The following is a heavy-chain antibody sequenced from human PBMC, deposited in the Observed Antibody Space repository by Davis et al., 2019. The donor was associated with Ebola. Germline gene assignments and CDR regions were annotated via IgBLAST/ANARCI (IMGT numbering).Heavy chain of an antibody. D-gene: IGHD2-15*01. CDR1: GFTFSSCA. Sequence: GGSLRLSCAASGFTFSSCAMGWVRQAPGKGLEWVSAISGSGGSTYYADSVKGRFTISRDNSKNTLYLQMNSLRAEDTAVYYCARDDGVVVVAGIDYWGQGTLVTVSS. V-gene: IGHV3-23*01. CDR2: ISGSGGST. CDR3: ARDDGVVVVAGIDY. J-gene: IGHJ4*02.